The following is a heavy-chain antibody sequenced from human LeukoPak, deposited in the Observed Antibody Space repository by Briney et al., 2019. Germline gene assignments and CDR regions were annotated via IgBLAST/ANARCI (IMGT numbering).Heavy chain of an antibody. Sequence: PSETLSLTCIVSGGSISSYYWSWIRQPPGKGLEWIGYIYYSGSTYYNPPLKSRVTISVDTSKNQFSLKLSSVTAADTAVYYCARDHPDYDFWSGYSKRGGSDYYYYMDVWGKGTTVTVSS. CDR3: ARDHPDYDFWSGYSKRGGSDYYYYMDV. D-gene: IGHD3-3*01. CDR1: GGSISSYY. CDR2: IYYSGST. V-gene: IGHV4-59*12. J-gene: IGHJ6*03.